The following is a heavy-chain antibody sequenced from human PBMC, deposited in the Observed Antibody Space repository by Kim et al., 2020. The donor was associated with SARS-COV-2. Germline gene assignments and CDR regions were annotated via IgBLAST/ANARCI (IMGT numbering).Heavy chain of an antibody. D-gene: IGHD3-10*01. CDR3: ATAPNYYGSGSLRY. Sequence: ASVKVSCTVSGYTLTELSMHWVRQAPGKGLEWMGGFDPEDGETIYAQKFQGRVTMTEDTSTDTAYMELSSLRSEDTAVYYCATAPNYYGSGSLRYWGQGTLVTVSS. CDR1: GYTLTELS. CDR2: FDPEDGET. J-gene: IGHJ4*02. V-gene: IGHV1-24*01.